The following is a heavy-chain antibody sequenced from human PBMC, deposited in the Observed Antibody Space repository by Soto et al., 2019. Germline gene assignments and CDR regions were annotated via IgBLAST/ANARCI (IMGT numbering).Heavy chain of an antibody. D-gene: IGHD1-26*01. Sequence: EVQLVESGGVVVQPGGSLRLSCAASGFTFDDYTMHWVRQAPGKGLEWVSLITWNADTKYYADSVRGRFTISRDNSKNSLSLEMNSLRSEDTALYYCVKDKGGATSLAEYFQHWGQGTLVTVSS. CDR3: VKDKGGATSLAEYFQH. J-gene: IGHJ1*01. CDR1: GFTFDDYT. V-gene: IGHV3-43*01. CDR2: ITWNADTK.